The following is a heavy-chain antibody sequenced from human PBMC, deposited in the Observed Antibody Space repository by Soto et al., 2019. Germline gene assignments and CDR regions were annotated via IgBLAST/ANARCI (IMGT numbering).Heavy chain of an antibody. Sequence: QVQLVQSGPEVKKPGASVKVSCKASGYTFTSHGIRWVRQAPGQGLEWMGWISGYTGDTNYAQKVQGRVSMTTDTSTSTAYMELRSLRSDDTAVYFCARGKEYSNGWSDYWGQGTLITVSS. V-gene: IGHV1-18*01. CDR1: GYTFTSHG. CDR3: ARGKEYSNGWSDY. CDR2: ISGYTGDT. J-gene: IGHJ4*02. D-gene: IGHD6-19*01.